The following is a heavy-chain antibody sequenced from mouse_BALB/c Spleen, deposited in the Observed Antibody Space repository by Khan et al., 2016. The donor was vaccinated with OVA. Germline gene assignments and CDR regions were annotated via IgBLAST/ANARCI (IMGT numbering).Heavy chain of an antibody. J-gene: IGHJ3*01. CDR3: ARGYCGNYVFVY. CDR1: GYTFTSYW. V-gene: IGHV1S132*01. CDR2: IFPGTGTT. Sequence: QVQLQQSGAELVKPGASVKLSCKTSGYTFTSYWIQWVKQRPGQGLGWIGQIFPGTGTTYYNENFKGKATLTVDTSSSTAYMQVSSLTSEDSAVYFCARGYCGNYVFVYWGQGTLVTVSP. D-gene: IGHD1-1*02.